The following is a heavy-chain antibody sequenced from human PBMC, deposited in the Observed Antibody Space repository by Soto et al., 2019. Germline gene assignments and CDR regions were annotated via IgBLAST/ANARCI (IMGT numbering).Heavy chain of an antibody. V-gene: IGHV3-33*01. D-gene: IGHD4-17*01. CDR3: GRGSFSGYGDYVGLFDY. CDR2: IWYDGSNK. CDR1: GFTFSSYG. J-gene: IGHJ4*02. Sequence: ESGGGVVQPGRSLRLSCAASGFTFSSYGMHWVRQAPGKGLEWVAVIWYDGSNKYYADSVKGRFTISRDNSKNTLYLQMNSLRAEDTAVYYCGRGSFSGYGDYVGLFDYWGQGTLVTVSS.